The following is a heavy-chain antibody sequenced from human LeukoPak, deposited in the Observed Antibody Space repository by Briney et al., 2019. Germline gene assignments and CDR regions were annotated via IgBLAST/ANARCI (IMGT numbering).Heavy chain of an antibody. J-gene: IGHJ4*02. V-gene: IGHV3-20*04. CDR3: ARAPITSPFYFDY. CDR2: INWSGGST. Sequence: SGGSLRLSCTASGFVFDEHGISWVRQVPGKGLEWVSGINWSGGSTGYADPLRGRFTISRDNAKNSLYLQMDSLRAEDTALYYCARAPITSPFYFDYWGQGTLVTVSS. CDR1: GFVFDEHG. D-gene: IGHD2-2*01.